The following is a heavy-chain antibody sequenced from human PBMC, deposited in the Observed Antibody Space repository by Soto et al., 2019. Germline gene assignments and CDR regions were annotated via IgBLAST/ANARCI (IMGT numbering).Heavy chain of an antibody. CDR2: ISAYNGNT. Sequence: ASVKVSCKASGYTFTSYGISWVRQAPGQGLEWMGWISAYNGNTNYAQKLQGRVTMTTDTSTSTAYMELRSLRSDDTAVYYCARDRGQGIAVAGTPLDYWGQGTLVTVSS. J-gene: IGHJ4*02. V-gene: IGHV1-18*01. CDR1: GYTFTSYG. D-gene: IGHD6-19*01. CDR3: ARDRGQGIAVAGTPLDY.